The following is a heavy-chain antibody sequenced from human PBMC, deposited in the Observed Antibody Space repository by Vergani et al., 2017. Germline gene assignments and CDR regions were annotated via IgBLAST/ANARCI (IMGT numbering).Heavy chain of an antibody. CDR1: NDSVSNTFYY. Sequence: QVQLQESGPGLVKPSETLSLTCTVSNDSVSNTFYYWGWIRQTPGKGLEWIGSIYYSGSTYYNPSLESRVTMSVDTSKSQFSLKRSSVTAADTAVYYCTRHWALVAANNWFDPWGQGTLVTVSS. D-gene: IGHD2-15*01. CDR2: IYYSGST. V-gene: IGHV4-39*01. J-gene: IGHJ5*02. CDR3: TRHWALVAANNWFDP.